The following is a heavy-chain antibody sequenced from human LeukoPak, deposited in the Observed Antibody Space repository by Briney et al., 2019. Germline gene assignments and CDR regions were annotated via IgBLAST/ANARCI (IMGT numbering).Heavy chain of an antibody. CDR3: ARDRHWNQGNFDY. D-gene: IGHD1-1*01. J-gene: IGHJ4*02. Sequence: ASVKVSCKASGYIFTDYYMHWVRQAPGQELGWMGRINPNSGGTNYAQKFQGRVTMTRDTSISTAYTELSSLRSDDTAVYYCARDRHWNQGNFDYWGQGTLVTVSS. CDR1: GYIFTDYY. CDR2: INPNSGGT. V-gene: IGHV1/OR15-1*02.